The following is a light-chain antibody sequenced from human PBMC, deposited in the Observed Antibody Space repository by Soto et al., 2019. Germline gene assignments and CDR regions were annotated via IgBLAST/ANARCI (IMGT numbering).Light chain of an antibody. Sequence: QDTLRHPASVSGSPGQVITISCTGASSDVGDYNYVSWYQHHPGKAPKLLIYEVNNRPSGVSDRFSGSKSGNVASLTISWLQAEEEADYYCSSYTSSSNYVFGTGTKGT. V-gene: IGLV2-14*01. CDR2: EVN. J-gene: IGLJ1*01. CDR1: SSDVGDYNY. CDR3: SSYTSSSNYV.